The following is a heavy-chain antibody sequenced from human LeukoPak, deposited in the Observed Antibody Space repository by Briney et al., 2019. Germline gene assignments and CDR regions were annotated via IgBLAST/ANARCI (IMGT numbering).Heavy chain of an antibody. V-gene: IGHV4-61*02. D-gene: IGHD2-2*02. CDR3: ARDRLLVPAAIGGSQAFDI. Sequence: SETLSLTCTVSGGSISSGSYYWSWIRQPAGKGLEWIGRIYTSGSTNYNPSLKSRVTISVDTSRNQFSLKLSSVTAADTAVYYCARDRLLVPAAIGGSQAFDIWGQGTMVTVSS. CDR1: GGSISSGSYY. J-gene: IGHJ3*02. CDR2: IYTSGST.